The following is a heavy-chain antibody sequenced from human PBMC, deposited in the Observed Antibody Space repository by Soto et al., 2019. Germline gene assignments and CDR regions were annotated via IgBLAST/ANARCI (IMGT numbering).Heavy chain of an antibody. CDR3: AKEDVLEGIAAAVDY. V-gene: IGHV3-30*18. CDR1: GFTFSRYW. D-gene: IGHD6-13*01. CDR2: ISYDGSNK. Sequence: GGSLRLSCVASGFTFSRYWMTWVRQAPGKGLEWVAVISYDGSNKYYADSVKGRFTISRDNSKNTLYLQMNSLRAEDTAVYYCAKEDVLEGIAAAVDYWGQGTLVTVSS. J-gene: IGHJ4*02.